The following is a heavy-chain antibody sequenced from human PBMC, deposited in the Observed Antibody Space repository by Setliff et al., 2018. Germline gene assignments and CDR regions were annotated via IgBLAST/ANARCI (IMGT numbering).Heavy chain of an antibody. CDR1: GLTFSSSA. CDR3: ARQGGNYYFQY. D-gene: IGHD3-16*01. Sequence: PGGSLRLSCAASGLTFSSSAMHWVRQAPGKELEYVSAISSDGSRTYYVDSVKGRFTISRDTSASTAYVELSSLTSEDMAVYYCARQGGNYYFQYWGQGTLVTVSS. J-gene: IGHJ4*02. CDR2: ISSDGSRT. V-gene: IGHV3-64*02.